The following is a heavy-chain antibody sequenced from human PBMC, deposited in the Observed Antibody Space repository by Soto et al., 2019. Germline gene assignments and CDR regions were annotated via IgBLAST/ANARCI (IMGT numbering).Heavy chain of an antibody. CDR2: ISAYNGNT. CDR3: ARSPYDYIWGSSPSRFQISDY. J-gene: IGHJ4*02. V-gene: IGHV1-18*01. D-gene: IGHD3-16*01. Sequence: ASGKVSCKASGYTFTSYGISWVRQAPGQGLEWMGWISAYNGNTNYAQKLQGRVTMTTDTSTSTAYMELRSLRSDDTAVYYCARSPYDYIWGSSPSRFQISDYWGQGTLVTVSS. CDR1: GYTFTSYG.